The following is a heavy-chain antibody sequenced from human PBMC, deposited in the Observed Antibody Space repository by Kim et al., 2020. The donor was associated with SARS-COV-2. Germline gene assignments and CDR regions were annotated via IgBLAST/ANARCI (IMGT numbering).Heavy chain of an antibody. D-gene: IGHD5-18*01. Sequence: SETLSLTCTVSGGSISSSSYYWGWIRQPPGKGLEWIGSIYYSGSTYYNPSLKSRVTISVDTSKNQFSLKLSSVTAADTAVYYCASKTRQLWLVDPWGQGTLVTVSS. CDR3: ASKTRQLWLVDP. CDR1: GGSISSSSYY. J-gene: IGHJ5*02. CDR2: IYYSGST. V-gene: IGHV4-39*07.